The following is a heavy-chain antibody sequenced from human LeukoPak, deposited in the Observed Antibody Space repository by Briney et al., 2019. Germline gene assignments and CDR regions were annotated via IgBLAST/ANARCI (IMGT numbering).Heavy chain of an antibody. CDR2: INHNGNVN. CDR1: GFTFSSYW. J-gene: IGHJ6*02. CDR3: ARGGGLDV. V-gene: IGHV3-7*03. D-gene: IGHD3-16*01. Sequence: GGSLRLSCAASGFTFSSYWMNWARQAPGKGLEWVASINHNGNVNYYVDSVKGPFTISRDNAKNSLYLQMSNLRAEDTAVYFCARGGGLDVWGQGATVTVSS.